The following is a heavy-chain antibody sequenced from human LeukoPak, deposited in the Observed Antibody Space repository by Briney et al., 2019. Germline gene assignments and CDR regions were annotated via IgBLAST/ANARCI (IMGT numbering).Heavy chain of an antibody. J-gene: IGHJ3*02. V-gene: IGHV3-15*01. CDR1: GITFSNAW. D-gene: IGHD4-17*01. Sequence: GGSLRLSCAASGITFSNAWMNWVRQAPGKGLEWVGRIKSKTDGGTIDYAAPVKGRFPISTDDSKNTLYLQLNSLKTEDSAVYYCTTASVTVQARGAFDIWGQGTMVTVSS. CDR3: TTASVTVQARGAFDI. CDR2: IKSKTDGGTI.